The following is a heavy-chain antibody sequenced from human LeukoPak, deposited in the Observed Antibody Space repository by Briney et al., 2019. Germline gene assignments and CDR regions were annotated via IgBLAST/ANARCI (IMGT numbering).Heavy chain of an antibody. CDR1: GYTFTSYG. CDR3: ARVGYREIWFGELSDWFDP. V-gene: IGHV1-18*01. D-gene: IGHD3-10*01. Sequence: GASVKVSCKASGYTFTSYGISWVRQAPGQGLEWMGWISAYNGNTNYAQKLQGRVTMTTDTSTSTAYMELRSLRSDDTAVYYCARVGYREIWFGELSDWFDPWGQGTLVTVSS. J-gene: IGHJ5*02. CDR2: ISAYNGNT.